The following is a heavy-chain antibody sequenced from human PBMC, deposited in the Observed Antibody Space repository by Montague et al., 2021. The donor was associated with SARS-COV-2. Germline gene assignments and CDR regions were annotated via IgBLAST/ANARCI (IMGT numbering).Heavy chain of an antibody. CDR2: IYFSGST. CDR3: ARHGRSSVIVNTPRGAFDI. CDR1: GGSISSYY. V-gene: IGHV4-59*08. D-gene: IGHD3-22*01. Sequence: SETLSLTCTVSGGSISSYYWSWIRQPPGKGLEWIGYIYFSGSTDYNPALKSRVTTSVDTSKNQFSLRLSSLTAADTAVYYCARHGRSSVIVNTPRGAFDIWGPGTVVTVSS. J-gene: IGHJ3*02.